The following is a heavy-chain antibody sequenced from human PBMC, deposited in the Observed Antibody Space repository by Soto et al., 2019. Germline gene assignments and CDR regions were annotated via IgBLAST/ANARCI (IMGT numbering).Heavy chain of an antibody. V-gene: IGHV3-49*03. J-gene: IGHJ6*02. D-gene: IGHD4-17*01. CDR2: IRSKAYGGTT. Sequence: PGGSLRLSCTASGFTFGDYAMSWFRQAPGKGLEWVGFIRSKAYGGTTEYAASVKGRFTISRDDSKSIAYLQMNSLKTEDTAVYYCTSPTVTTFMAWNYYYGMDVWGQGTTVTVSS. CDR1: GFTFGDYA. CDR3: TSPTVTTFMAWNYYYGMDV.